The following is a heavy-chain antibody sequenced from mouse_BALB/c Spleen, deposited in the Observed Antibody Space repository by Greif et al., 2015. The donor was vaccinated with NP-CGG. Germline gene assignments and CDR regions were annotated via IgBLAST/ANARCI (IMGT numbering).Heavy chain of an antibody. CDR1: GFSLTSYG. Sequence: VKLMESGPGLVAPSQSLSITCTVSGFSLTSYGVHWVRQPPGKGQEWLGVIWAGGSTNYNSALMSRLSISKDNSKSQVFLKMNSLQTDDTAMYYCARDLTYYRYDGAYWGQGTLVTVSA. V-gene: IGHV2-9*02. CDR3: ARDLTYYRYDGAY. CDR2: IWAGGST. D-gene: IGHD2-14*01. J-gene: IGHJ3*01.